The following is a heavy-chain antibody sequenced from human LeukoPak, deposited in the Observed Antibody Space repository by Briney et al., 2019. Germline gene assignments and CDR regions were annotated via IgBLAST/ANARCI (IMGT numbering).Heavy chain of an antibody. V-gene: IGHV3-43*01. CDR3: GAERSRVFHF. Sequence: GGSLRLSCATSGFTFDDYTMHWVRQVPGKGLDWISLITTEGGTTYYAASVKGRFTISRDNNKNFLYLQMNTLRIEDTALYRCGAERSRVFHFWGQGTLVSVST. CDR2: ITTEGGTT. CDR1: GFTFDDYT. J-gene: IGHJ4*02. D-gene: IGHD1-26*01.